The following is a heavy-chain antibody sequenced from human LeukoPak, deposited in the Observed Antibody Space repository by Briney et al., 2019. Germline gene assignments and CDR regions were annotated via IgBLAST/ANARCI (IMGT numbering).Heavy chain of an antibody. CDR3: VRGGSAAAAVFDY. CDR2: IYTSGKT. CDR1: GGSISSGSYY. D-gene: IGHD6-13*01. J-gene: IGHJ4*02. V-gene: IGHV4-61*02. Sequence: PSETLSLTCTVSGGSISSGSYYWSWIRQPAGKGLEWIGRIYTSGKTDYNLSLKSRVSMSVDTSKNQFSLKLTSVTAADTAVYYCVRGGSAAAAVFDYWGQGTLVTVSS.